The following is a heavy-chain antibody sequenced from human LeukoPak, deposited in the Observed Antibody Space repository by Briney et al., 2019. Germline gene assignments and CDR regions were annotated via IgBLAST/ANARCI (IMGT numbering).Heavy chain of an antibody. D-gene: IGHD5-24*01. CDR2: IRDDGSNK. J-gene: IGHJ3*02. V-gene: IGHV3-30*02. CDR3: AVEMATPEAIGAFDI. CDR1: GFTFSSYG. Sequence: GGSLRLPCAASGFTFSSYGMHWVRQAPGKGLEWVAFIRDDGSNKYYADSVKGRFTISRDNSKNTLYLQMNSLRAEDTAVYYCAVEMATPEAIGAFDIWGQGTMVTVSS.